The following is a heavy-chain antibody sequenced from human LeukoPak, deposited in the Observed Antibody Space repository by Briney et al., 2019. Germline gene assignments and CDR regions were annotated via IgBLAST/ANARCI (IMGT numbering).Heavy chain of an antibody. CDR3: ARPPSRGYSSSFEY. D-gene: IGHD2-2*03. V-gene: IGHV5-51*01. Sequence: GEYLKVSCKGSGYSFPTYWIAWVRQMPGKGLEWMGPIYPDESNIRYGPSFQGQVTISADKSISTAYLQWSSLKASDTALYYCARPPSRGYSSSFEYWGQGTLVTVSS. CDR1: GYSFPTYW. J-gene: IGHJ4*02. CDR2: IYPDESNI.